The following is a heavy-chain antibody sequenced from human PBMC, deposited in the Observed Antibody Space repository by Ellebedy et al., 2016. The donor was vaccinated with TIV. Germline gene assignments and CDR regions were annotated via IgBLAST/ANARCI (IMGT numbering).Heavy chain of an antibody. V-gene: IGHV4-34*12. CDR3: ARVRRESIWFAESQYFFDY. J-gene: IGHJ4*02. CDR1: GDSFSGYY. CDR2: VIHTGSN. Sequence: SQTLSLTCAVYGDSFSGYYWSWIRQPPGKGLEWIGEVIHTGSNTYNPSLKSRVTISVDTSKNQFSLNLNSVTAADTAVYYCARVRRESIWFAESQYFFDYWGQGTLVTVSS. D-gene: IGHD3-10*01.